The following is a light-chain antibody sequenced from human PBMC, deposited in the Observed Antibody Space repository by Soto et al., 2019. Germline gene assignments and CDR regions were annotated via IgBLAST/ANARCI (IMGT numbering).Light chain of an antibody. CDR3: QQYSVYWT. Sequence: DIQMTQSPSTLSASVGDRVTXXXRASQSVSTRLAWYQQKPGKAPKVLIYDASSWAGGVPSRFTGSGSGTEYTLTINSLQPDDFATYYCQQYSVYWTFGQGTKVDIK. CDR2: DAS. V-gene: IGKV1-5*01. J-gene: IGKJ1*01. CDR1: QSVSTR.